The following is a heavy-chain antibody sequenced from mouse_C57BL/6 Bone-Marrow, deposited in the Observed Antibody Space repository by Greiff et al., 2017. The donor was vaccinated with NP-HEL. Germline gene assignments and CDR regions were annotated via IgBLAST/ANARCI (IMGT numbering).Heavy chain of an antibody. J-gene: IGHJ2*01. CDR3: ARIRLCYDYPYFDY. Sequence: QVQLQQSGPELVKPGASVKISCKASGYAFSSSWMNWVKQRPGKGLEWIGRIYPGDGDTNYNGKFKGKATLTADKSSSTAYMQLSSLTSEDSAVYCCARIRLCYDYPYFDYWGQGTTLTVSS. CDR1: GYAFSSSW. CDR2: IYPGDGDT. V-gene: IGHV1-82*01. D-gene: IGHD2-4*01.